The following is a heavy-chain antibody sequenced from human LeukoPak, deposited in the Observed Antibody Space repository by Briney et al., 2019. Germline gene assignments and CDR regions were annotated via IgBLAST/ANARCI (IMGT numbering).Heavy chain of an antibody. V-gene: IGHV3-48*03. CDR2: ISTSGNTR. CDR1: GFTFSSYE. J-gene: IGHJ4*02. Sequence: GGSLRLSCAASGFTFSSYEMNWVRQAPGKGLEWVSYISTSGNTRYYADSVKGRFTISRDNAKNSQYLQMNSLRVEDTAVYYCARELSGTTSYYFDYWGEGTLVTVSS. CDR3: ARELSGTTSYYFDY. D-gene: IGHD1-7*01.